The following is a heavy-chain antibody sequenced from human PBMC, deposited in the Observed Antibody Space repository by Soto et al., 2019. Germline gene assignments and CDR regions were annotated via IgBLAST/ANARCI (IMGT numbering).Heavy chain of an antibody. V-gene: IGHV3-23*01. CDR2: IDGSGGSI. D-gene: IGHD3-3*01. J-gene: IGHJ4*02. CDR3: AKAPSFWSGPDY. Sequence: GGSLRLSCAASGFTFRNYVINWVRQAPGKGLEWVSAIDGSGGSIFYADSVKGRFTISRDNSKNIVFLQLNSLRAADTARYYCAKAPSFWSGPDYWGQGTLVTVSS. CDR1: GFTFRNYV.